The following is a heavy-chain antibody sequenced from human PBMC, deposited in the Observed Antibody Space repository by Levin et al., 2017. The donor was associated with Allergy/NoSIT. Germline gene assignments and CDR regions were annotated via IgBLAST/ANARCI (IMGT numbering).Heavy chain of an antibody. V-gene: IGHV3-21*01. Sequence: PGGSLRLSCAASGFTFNKYTVNWVRQAPGKGLEWVSSISSSTTSKYYADSVRGRFTISRDNAKNSLYLQMNSLRADDTAVYYCASEMGASTIYYYDYSMDGWGQGTTVTVSS. CDR3: ASEMGASTIYYYDYSMDG. D-gene: IGHD1-26*01. J-gene: IGHJ6*02. CDR2: ISSSTTSK. CDR1: GFTFNKYT.